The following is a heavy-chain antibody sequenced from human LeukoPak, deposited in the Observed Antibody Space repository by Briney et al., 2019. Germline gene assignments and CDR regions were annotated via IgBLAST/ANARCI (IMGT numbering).Heavy chain of an antibody. Sequence: GGSLRLSCAASGFTFSSYGMHWVRQAPGKGLEWVAVISYDGSNKYYADSVKGRFTISRDNSKNTLYLQMNSLRAEDTAVYYCARAGGGGSYYYDYWGQGTLVTVSS. V-gene: IGHV3-30*03. J-gene: IGHJ4*02. CDR3: ARAGGGGSYYYDY. CDR1: GFTFSSYG. CDR2: ISYDGSNK. D-gene: IGHD2-15*01.